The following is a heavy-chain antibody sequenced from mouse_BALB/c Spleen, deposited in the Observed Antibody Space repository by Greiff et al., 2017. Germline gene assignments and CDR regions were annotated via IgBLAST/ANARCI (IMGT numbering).Heavy chain of an antibody. CDR1: GFTFSSYA. D-gene: IGHD1-1*01. CDR3: ARGPLRDFDV. CDR2: ISSGGST. J-gene: IGHJ1*01. Sequence: EVMLVESGGGLVKPGGSLKLSCAASGFTFSSYAMSWVRQTPEKRLEWVASISSGGSTYYPDSVKGRFTISRDNARTILYLQMSSLRSEDTAMYYCARGPLRDFDVWGAGTTVTVAA. V-gene: IGHV5-6-5*01.